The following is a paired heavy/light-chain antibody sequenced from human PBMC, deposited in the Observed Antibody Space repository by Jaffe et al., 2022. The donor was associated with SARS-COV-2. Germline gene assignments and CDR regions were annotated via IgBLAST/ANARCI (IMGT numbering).Heavy chain of an antibody. CDR2: IKQDGSEK. Sequence: EVQLVESGGDLVQPGGSLRLVCAASGFTFSSNWMTWVRQTPGKGLEWVAGIKQDGSEKYYVDSVKGRLTISRDNAKNSLYLIMNSLRAEDTALYYCARGRAGAFDIWGQGTMVTVSS. V-gene: IGHV3-7*01. J-gene: IGHJ3*02. D-gene: IGHD6-25*01. CDR1: GFTFSSNW. CDR3: ARGRAGAFDI.
Light chain of an antibody. V-gene: IGLV2-23*01. CDR2: EGS. CDR1: SSDVGSYNF. Sequence: QSALTQPASVSGSPGQSITISCTGTSSDVGSYNFVSWYQQHPGEAPKLMIYEGSKWPSGVSDRFSGSKSGNTASLTISGLQAEDEADYYCCSYAGSGIYVFGTGTKVTVL. J-gene: IGLJ1*01. CDR3: CSYAGSGIYV.